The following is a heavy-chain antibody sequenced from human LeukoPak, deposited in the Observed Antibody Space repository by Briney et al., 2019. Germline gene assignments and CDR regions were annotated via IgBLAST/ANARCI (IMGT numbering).Heavy chain of an antibody. D-gene: IGHD5-18*01. Sequence: SETLSLTCAVYGGSFSGYYWSWIRQPPGKGLERIGEINHSGSTYYNPSLKSRVTISVDTSKNQFSLKLSSVTAADTAVYYCARGSGGYSYGNNWFDPWGQGTLVTVSS. J-gene: IGHJ5*02. V-gene: IGHV4-34*01. CDR2: INHSGST. CDR3: ARGSGGYSYGNNWFDP. CDR1: GGSFSGYY.